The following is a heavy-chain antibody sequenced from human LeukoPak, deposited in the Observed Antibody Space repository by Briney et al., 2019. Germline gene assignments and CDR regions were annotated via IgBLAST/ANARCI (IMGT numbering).Heavy chain of an antibody. J-gene: IGHJ4*02. CDR1: GGSFSGYY. D-gene: IGHD3-22*01. V-gene: IGHV4-34*01. Sequence: PSETLSLTCAVYGGSFSGYYWSWIRQPPGKGLEWIGEINHSGSTNYNPSLKSRVTISVDTSKNQFSLKLSSVTAADTAVYYCAATYYYDSSGYYPFDYWGQGTLVTVSS. CDR2: INHSGST. CDR3: AATYYYDSSGYYPFDY.